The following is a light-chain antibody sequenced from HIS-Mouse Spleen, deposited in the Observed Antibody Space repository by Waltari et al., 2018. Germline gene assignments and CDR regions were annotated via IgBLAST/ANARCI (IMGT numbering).Light chain of an antibody. CDR3: QQYNNWPPT. CDR2: GAS. Sequence: EIVMTQSPATLSVSPGERATLPCRASQRVSSNLAWYQQKPGQAPRLLIYGASTRATGIPARFSGSGSGTEFTLTISSMQSEDFAVYYCQQYNNWPPTFGGGTKVEIK. J-gene: IGKJ4*01. CDR1: QRVSSN. V-gene: IGKV3-15*01.